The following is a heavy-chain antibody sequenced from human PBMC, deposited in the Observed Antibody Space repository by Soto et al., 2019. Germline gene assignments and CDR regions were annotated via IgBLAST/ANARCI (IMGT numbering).Heavy chain of an antibody. Sequence: QVQLVQSGAEVKKPGASVKVSCKASGYTFTSYGISWVRQAPGQGLEWMGWISAYNGNTNYAQKLQGRVTMTTDTSTSTAYMELSLRSDDTAVYYCVVAAQPYYFDYWGQGTLVTVSS. CDR2: ISAYNGNT. D-gene: IGHD2-15*01. V-gene: IGHV1-18*01. CDR1: GYTFTSYG. J-gene: IGHJ4*02. CDR3: VVAAQPYYFDY.